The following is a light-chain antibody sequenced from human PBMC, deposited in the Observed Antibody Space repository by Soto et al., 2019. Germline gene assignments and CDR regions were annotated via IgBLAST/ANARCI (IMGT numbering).Light chain of an antibody. Sequence: DIQMTQSPSSLSASVEDRVTITCRASQPISTFLDWYQQSTGKAPRLLIYDASTLHSGVPSRFSGSGSGTHFTLTISSLRPEDVANYYCQHSYNTPWTFGQGTKVEIE. CDR1: QPISTF. CDR3: QHSYNTPWT. CDR2: DAS. V-gene: IGKV1-39*01. J-gene: IGKJ1*01.